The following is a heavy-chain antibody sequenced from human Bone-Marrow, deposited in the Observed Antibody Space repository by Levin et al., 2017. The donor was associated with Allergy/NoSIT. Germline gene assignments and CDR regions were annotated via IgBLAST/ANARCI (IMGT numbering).Heavy chain of an antibody. CDR1: GGSISDGTFY. Sequence: SQTLSLTCTVSGGSISDGTFYWGWIRQPPGKGLEWIGNIFYTGGTYYNPSLKSRATISVETSENQFSLKLSSVTAADTAVYFCASDRGYSGYDSFDDWGQGTLVTVSS. V-gene: IGHV4-39*01. J-gene: IGHJ4*02. CDR3: ASDRGYSGYDSFDD. D-gene: IGHD5-12*01. CDR2: IFYTGGT.